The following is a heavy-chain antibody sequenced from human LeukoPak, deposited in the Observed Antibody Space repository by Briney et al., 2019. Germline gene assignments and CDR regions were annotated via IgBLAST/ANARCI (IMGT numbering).Heavy chain of an antibody. CDR3: ARGGWDDYYFDY. CDR2: IYYSGST. V-gene: IGHV4-39*07. D-gene: IGHD6-19*01. Sequence: SETLSLTCTVSGDSISSSSYYWGWIRQPPGKGLEWIGSIYYSGSTYYNPSLRSRVTMSVDTSKNQFSLKLSSVTAADTAVYYCARGGWDDYYFDYWGQGTLVTVSS. CDR1: GDSISSSSYY. J-gene: IGHJ4*02.